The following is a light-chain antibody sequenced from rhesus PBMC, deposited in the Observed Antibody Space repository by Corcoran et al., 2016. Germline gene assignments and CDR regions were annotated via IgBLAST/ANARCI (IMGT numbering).Light chain of an antibody. CDR3: QQNNSYPRT. Sequence: DIQMTQSPSSVSASVGDRVTITCRASQGISSYLDWYQQKPGKAPKLLIYYATTLQSGVPSRFSGSGSGTEFTLPISSLQPEDFGTYYCQQNNSYPRTFCQGTKVEIK. J-gene: IGKJ1*01. CDR2: YAT. CDR1: QGISSY. V-gene: IGKV1-25*01.